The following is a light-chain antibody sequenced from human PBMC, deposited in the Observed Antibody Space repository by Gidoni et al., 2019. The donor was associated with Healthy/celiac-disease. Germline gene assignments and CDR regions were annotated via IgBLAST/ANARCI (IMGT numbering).Light chain of an antibody. J-gene: IGLJ2*01. CDR3: QSYDSSLSAVV. V-gene: IGLV1-40*01. CDR2: GNS. CDR1: SSNIGAGYA. Sequence: QSVLTQPPSVSGAPGQRVTISCTGSSSNIGAGYAVHWYQQLPGTAPKRLIYGNSNRPSGVPDRFSGSKSGTSASLAITGLQAEDEADYYCQSYDSSLSAVVFGGGTKLTVL.